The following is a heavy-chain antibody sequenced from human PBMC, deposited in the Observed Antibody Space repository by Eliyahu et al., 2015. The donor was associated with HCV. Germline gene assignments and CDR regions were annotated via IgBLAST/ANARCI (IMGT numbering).Heavy chain of an antibody. CDR1: GGSISTSNYY. CDR2: INYSGNT. Sequence: QLQLQESGPGLVKPSETLSLTCSVSGGSISTSNYYWGWIRQPPGKGLEWIASINYSGNTFYRPSLKSRVTISVDTSKNQFSLKLTSVTAADTAVYYCASEGVRLPDFWGQGTLVTVSS. CDR3: ASEGVRLPDF. D-gene: IGHD3-10*01. V-gene: IGHV4-39*01. J-gene: IGHJ4*02.